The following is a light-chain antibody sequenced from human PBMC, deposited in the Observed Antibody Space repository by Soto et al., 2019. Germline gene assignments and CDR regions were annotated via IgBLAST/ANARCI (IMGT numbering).Light chain of an antibody. CDR3: SSYTNSNTLDLV. CDR2: GNS. CDR1: SSNIGAGYD. V-gene: IGLV1-40*01. Sequence: QSVLTQPPSVSGAPGQRVTISCTGSSSNIGAGYDVHWYQQRPGTAPKLLIFGNSNRPSGVPDRFSGSKSGTSASLAITGLQAEDEGDYYCSSYTNSNTLDLVFGGGTKVTVL. J-gene: IGLJ3*02.